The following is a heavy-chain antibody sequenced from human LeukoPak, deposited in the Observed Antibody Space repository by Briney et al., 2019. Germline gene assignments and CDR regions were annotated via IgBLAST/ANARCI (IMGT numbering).Heavy chain of an antibody. V-gene: IGHV1-18*01. CDR2: ISAYNGNT. J-gene: IGHJ6*03. D-gene: IGHD3-10*01. CDR1: GYTFTSYG. CDR3: ARVVTMVRGVIRNYYYYYMDV. Sequence: ASVKVSCKASGYTFTSYGISWVRQAPGQGLEWMGWISAYNGNTNYAQKLQGRVTMTTDTSTSTAYMELRSLRSDDTAVYYCARVVTMVRGVIRNYYYYYMDVWGKGTTVTISS.